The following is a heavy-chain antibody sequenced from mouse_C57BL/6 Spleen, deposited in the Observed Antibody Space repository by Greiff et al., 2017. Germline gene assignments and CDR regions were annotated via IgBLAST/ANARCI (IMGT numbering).Heavy chain of an antibody. CDR2: IDPSDSGT. J-gene: IGHJ2*01. Sequence: QVQLQQPGAELVRPGSSVKLSCKASGYTFTSYWMHWVKQRPIQGLEWIGNIDPSDSGTHYNQQFKDKATLTVDKSSSTAYMQLRSLTSEDSAVYYCARSDDGYYLDYWGQGTTLTVSS. V-gene: IGHV1-52*01. CDR3: ARSDDGYYLDY. D-gene: IGHD2-3*01. CDR1: GYTFTSYW.